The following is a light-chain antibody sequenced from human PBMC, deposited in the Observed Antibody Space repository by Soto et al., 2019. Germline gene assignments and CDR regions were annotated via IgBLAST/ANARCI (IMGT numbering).Light chain of an antibody. CDR1: SSDVGGYNY. V-gene: IGLV2-14*01. CDR3: RSYPRSSPFYF. Sequence: QSALTQPASVSGSPGQSITISCTGTSSDVGGYNYVSWYQQHPGKAPKLMIYDVSNRPSGVSNRFSGSKSGNTASLTISGLQAEDEAYYYSRSYPRSSPFYFFRTGRKVTV. CDR2: DVS. J-gene: IGLJ1*01.